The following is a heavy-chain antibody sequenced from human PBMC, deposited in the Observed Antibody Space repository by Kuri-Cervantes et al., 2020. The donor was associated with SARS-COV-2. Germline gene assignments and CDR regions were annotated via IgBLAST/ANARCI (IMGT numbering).Heavy chain of an antibody. Sequence: SVKVSCKASGYTFTGYYMHWVRRAPGQGLEWMGGIIPMFGITNYAQKFQGRLTITADESTSTAYMELSGLRSEDTAVYYCVRFRYYDSSRNASDIWGQGTLVTVSS. CDR1: GYTFTGYY. J-gene: IGHJ3*02. D-gene: IGHD3-22*01. V-gene: IGHV1-69*13. CDR2: IIPMFGIT. CDR3: VRFRYYDSSRNASDI.